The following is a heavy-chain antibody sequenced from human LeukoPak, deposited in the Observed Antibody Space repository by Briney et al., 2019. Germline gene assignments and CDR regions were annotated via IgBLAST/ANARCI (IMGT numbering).Heavy chain of an antibody. J-gene: IGHJ6*02. CDR3: AKDTGWNYWVYYYYGMDV. D-gene: IGHD1-7*01. CDR1: GFTFSSYG. Sequence: GGSLRLSCAASGFTFSSYGMHWVRQAPGKGLEWVAVISYDGSNKYYADSVKGRFTISRDNSKNTLYLQMNSLRAEDTAVYYCAKDTGWNYWVYYYYGMDVWGQGTTVTASS. CDR2: ISYDGSNK. V-gene: IGHV3-30*18.